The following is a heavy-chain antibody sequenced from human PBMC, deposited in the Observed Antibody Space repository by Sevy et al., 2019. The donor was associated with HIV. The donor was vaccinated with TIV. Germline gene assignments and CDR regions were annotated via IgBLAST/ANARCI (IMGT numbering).Heavy chain of an antibody. Sequence: SETLSLSCAVYGGSFSGYYWSWIRQPPGKGLEWIGEINHSGSTNYNPSLKSRVIISVDTSKNQFSLKLSSVTAADTAVYYCARGWGRVCSGGSCYSGHFDYWGQGTLVTVSS. V-gene: IGHV4-34*01. CDR2: INHSGST. D-gene: IGHD2-15*01. J-gene: IGHJ4*02. CDR3: ARGWGRVCSGGSCYSGHFDY. CDR1: GGSFSGYY.